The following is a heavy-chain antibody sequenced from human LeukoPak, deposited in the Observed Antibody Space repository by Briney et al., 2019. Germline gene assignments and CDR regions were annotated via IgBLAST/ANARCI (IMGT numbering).Heavy chain of an antibody. V-gene: IGHV1-8*01. J-gene: IGHJ6*03. Sequence: ASVKVSCKASGYTFTSYDINWVRQATGQGLEWMGWMNPNSGNTGYAQKFQGRVTMTRNTSISTAYMELSSLRSEDTAVYYCARVGGSDTPLLYYYYYYYMDVWGKGTTVTVSS. CDR1: GYTFTSYD. D-gene: IGHD3-16*01. CDR2: MNPNSGNT. CDR3: ARVGGSDTPLLYYYYYYYMDV.